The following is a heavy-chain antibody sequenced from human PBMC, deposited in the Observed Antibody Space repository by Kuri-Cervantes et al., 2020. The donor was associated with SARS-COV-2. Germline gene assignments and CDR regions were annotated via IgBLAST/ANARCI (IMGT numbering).Heavy chain of an antibody. CDR3: AKDVGYFGGMDV. J-gene: IGHJ6*02. V-gene: IGHV3-30*04. CDR1: GFTFSSYA. CDR2: ISYDGSNK. D-gene: IGHD3-9*01. Sequence: TLSLTCAASGFTFSSYAMHWVRQAPGKGREWVAVISYDGSNKYYADSVKGRFTISRDNSKNTLYLQMNSLRAEDTAVYYCAKDVGYFGGMDVWGQGTTVTVSS.